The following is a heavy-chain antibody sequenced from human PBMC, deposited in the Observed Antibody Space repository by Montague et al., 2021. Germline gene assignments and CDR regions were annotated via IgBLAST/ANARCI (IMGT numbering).Heavy chain of an antibody. CDR1: GFTFDDYA. D-gene: IGHD5-18*01. V-gene: IGHV3-9*01. J-gene: IGHJ4*02. Sequence: SLRLSCAASGFTFDDYAMHWVRQAPGKGLEWVSGIGWNSGNIGYADSVKGRFTISRDNAKNSLYLQMNSLRAEDTALYYCAKDETRGYSYGTPDYWGQGTLVTVSS. CDR3: AKDETRGYSYGTPDY. CDR2: IGWNSGNI.